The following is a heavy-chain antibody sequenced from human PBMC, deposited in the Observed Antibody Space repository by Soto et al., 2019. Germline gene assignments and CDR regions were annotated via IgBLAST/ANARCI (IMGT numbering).Heavy chain of an antibody. J-gene: IGHJ5*02. Sequence: SETLSLTCTVSGDSMKRFFWSWIRQPPGKGLEWIGYIPHNGGPTYTPSLKSRVTISVDTSKNQFSLKLSSVTAADTAVYYCARDRAYDFWSGYHWFDPWGQGTLVTVYS. V-gene: IGHV4-59*01. D-gene: IGHD3-3*01. CDR3: ARDRAYDFWSGYHWFDP. CDR1: GDSMKRFF. CDR2: IPHNGGP.